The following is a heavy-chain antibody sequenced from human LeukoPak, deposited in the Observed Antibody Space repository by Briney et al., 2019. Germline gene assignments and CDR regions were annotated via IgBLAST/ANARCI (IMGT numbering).Heavy chain of an antibody. CDR2: TYYRSKWYN. Sequence: SPTLSLTCAISGDSVSSNSAAWNWLRQSPSRGLEWLGRTYYRSKWYNDYAVSVKSRITINPDTSKNQFSLQLTSVTPEDTAVYYCARGSSWYMASQGTFVYWGQGTLVTVSS. CDR1: GDSVSSNSAA. D-gene: IGHD6-13*01. J-gene: IGHJ4*02. V-gene: IGHV6-1*01. CDR3: ARGSSWYMASQGTFVY.